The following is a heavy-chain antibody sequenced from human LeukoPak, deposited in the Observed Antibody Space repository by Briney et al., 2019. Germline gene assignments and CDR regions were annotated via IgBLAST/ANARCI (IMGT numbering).Heavy chain of an antibody. Sequence: SETLSLTCTVSGGSISSYYWSWIRQPAGKGLEWIGRIYTSGSTNYNPSLKSRVTISVDTSKNQFSLKLSSVTAADTAVYYCARELIHDSSGYYQFFDYWGQGTLVTVSS. CDR3: ARELIHDSSGYYQFFDY. V-gene: IGHV4-4*07. CDR1: GGSISSYY. CDR2: IYTSGST. J-gene: IGHJ4*02. D-gene: IGHD3-22*01.